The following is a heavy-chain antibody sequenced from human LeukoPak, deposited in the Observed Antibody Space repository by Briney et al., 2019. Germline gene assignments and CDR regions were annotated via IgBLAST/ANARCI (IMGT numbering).Heavy chain of an antibody. CDR2: TYYRSKWYN. D-gene: IGHD3-3*01. CDR1: GDSLSSNSAA. Sequence: SQTLSLTCAISGDSLSSNSAAWMWIRQSPSRGLEWLGRTYYRSKWYNDYAVSVKSRITINPDTSKNQFSLQLNSVSPEDTAVYYCAREPYYDFWSGYLNYWGQGTLVTVSS. J-gene: IGHJ4*02. V-gene: IGHV6-1*01. CDR3: AREPYYDFWSGYLNY.